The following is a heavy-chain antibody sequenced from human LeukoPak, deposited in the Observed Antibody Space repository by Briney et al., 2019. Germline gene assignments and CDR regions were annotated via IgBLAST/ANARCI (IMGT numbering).Heavy chain of an antibody. Sequence: PGWSLRLSCAASGFTFSDYYMSWIRQAPGKGLEWVSYISSGGSTRYYAESVKGRFTISRDNAKNSLYLQMNSLRAEDTAVYYCASPATYYGSGSYYYWGQGTLVTVSS. CDR1: GFTFSDYY. CDR2: ISSGGSTR. D-gene: IGHD3-10*01. CDR3: ASPATYYGSGSYYY. V-gene: IGHV3-11*01. J-gene: IGHJ4*02.